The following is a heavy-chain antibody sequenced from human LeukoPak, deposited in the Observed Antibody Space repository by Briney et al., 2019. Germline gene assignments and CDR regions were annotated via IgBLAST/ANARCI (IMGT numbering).Heavy chain of an antibody. CDR1: TGSISSYQ. J-gene: IGHJ4*02. CDR2: VHYSGST. V-gene: IGHV4-59*08. D-gene: IGHD6-19*01. Sequence: SDTLSLTRSVFTGSISSYQWSWIRQPPGKALEWIGYVHYSGSTNYNPSLKSRVSMSVDTSKNQFSLKLISVTAADTAVYYCARHGWYYFDYWGQGTLVTVSS. CDR3: ARHGWYYFDY.